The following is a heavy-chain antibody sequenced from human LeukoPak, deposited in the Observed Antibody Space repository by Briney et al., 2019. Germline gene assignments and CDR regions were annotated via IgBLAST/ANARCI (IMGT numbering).Heavy chain of an antibody. CDR3: ARADTEIDAFDI. CDR1: GGTFSSYA. CDR2: IIPIFGTA. V-gene: IGHV1-69*05. J-gene: IGHJ3*02. Sequence: GSSVKVSYKASGGTFSSYAISWVRQAPGQGLEWMGGIIPIFGTANYAQKLQGRVTMTTDTSTSTAYMELRSLRSDDTAVYYCARADTEIDAFDIWGQGTMVTVSS.